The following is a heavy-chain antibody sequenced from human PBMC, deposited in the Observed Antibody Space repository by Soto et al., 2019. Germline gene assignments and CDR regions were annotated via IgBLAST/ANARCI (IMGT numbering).Heavy chain of an antibody. CDR1: GYTFTSYD. Sequence: ASVKVSCKASGYTFTSYDINWVRQAAGQGLEWMGWMNPSSANTGYAQKFQGRVTMTRDTSMSTAYMELTNLRSEDTAMYYCARVEATPSPNWFDPCGQGTLVTVSS. CDR3: ARVEATPSPNWFDP. V-gene: IGHV1-8*01. CDR2: MNPSSANT. J-gene: IGHJ5*02.